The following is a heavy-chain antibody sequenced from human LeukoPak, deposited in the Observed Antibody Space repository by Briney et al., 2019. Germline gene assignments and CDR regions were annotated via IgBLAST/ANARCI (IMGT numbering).Heavy chain of an antibody. D-gene: IGHD2-15*01. CDR2: IYHSGST. CDR3: ARLGCSGGSCEYYYMDV. V-gene: IGHV4-39*07. CDR1: GGSISSSSYY. Sequence: SETLSLTCTVSGGSISSSSYYWGWIRQPPGKGLEWIGSIYHSGSTYYNPSLKSRVTISVDTSKNQFSLKLSSVTAADTAVYYCARLGCSGGSCEYYYMDVWGKGTTVTVSS. J-gene: IGHJ6*03.